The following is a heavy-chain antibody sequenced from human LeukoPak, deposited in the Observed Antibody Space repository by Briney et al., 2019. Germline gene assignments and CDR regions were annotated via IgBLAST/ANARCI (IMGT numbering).Heavy chain of an antibody. CDR2: IITMYGTT. CDR1: GGSFSSYA. CDR3: ARGEGRLLTTSGWFDP. Sequence: ASVKVSCKASGGSFSSYAISWVRQAPGQGLEWMGRIITMYGTTNYAQKFQGRVTITADESTSTAYMELSSLRSEDTAVYYCARGEGRLLTTSGWFDPWGQGTLVTVSS. J-gene: IGHJ5*02. D-gene: IGHD2-15*01. V-gene: IGHV1-69*13.